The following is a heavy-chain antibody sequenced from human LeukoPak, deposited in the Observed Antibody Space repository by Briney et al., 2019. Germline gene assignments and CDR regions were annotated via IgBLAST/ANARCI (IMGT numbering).Heavy chain of an antibody. CDR3: ARGDKFSGDY. Sequence: PGGSLRLSCAASGFTFSTYCMSWVRQAPGKGLEWVANINQDGGEKYYVDSVKGRFTISRDNAKNSLYLQMNSLRAEDTAVYYCARGDKFSGDYWGQGTLVTVSS. J-gene: IGHJ4*02. CDR2: INQDGGEK. CDR1: GFTFSTYC. V-gene: IGHV3-7*04.